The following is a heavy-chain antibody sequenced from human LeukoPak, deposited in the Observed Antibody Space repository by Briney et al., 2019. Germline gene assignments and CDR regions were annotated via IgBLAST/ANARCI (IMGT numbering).Heavy chain of an antibody. D-gene: IGHD2-15*01. Sequence: SGPTLLNPTQTLTLTCTFSGFSLRTSGMCVSWIRQPPGKALEWLSLIDWDDDKYYSTSLKTRLTISKDTSKNQVVLTMTNMDPVDTATYFCARISCSVYYYYGMDVWGQGTTVTVSS. V-gene: IGHV2-70*01. CDR3: ARISCSVYYYYGMDV. CDR2: IDWDDDK. J-gene: IGHJ6*02. CDR1: GFSLRTSGMC.